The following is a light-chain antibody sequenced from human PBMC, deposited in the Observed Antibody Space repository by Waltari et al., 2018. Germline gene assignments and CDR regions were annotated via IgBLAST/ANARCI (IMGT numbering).Light chain of an antibody. CDR1: LGIDSF. CDR3: QQSYSAPFT. Sequence: TCRPSLGIDSFLNWYQQQPGKAPKLLIYDASTLQRGVPPRFSGTRIGTDFSLTISDLQPEDFATYFCQQSYSAPFTFGRGTRLE. CDR2: DAS. V-gene: IGKV1-39*01. J-gene: IGKJ5*01.